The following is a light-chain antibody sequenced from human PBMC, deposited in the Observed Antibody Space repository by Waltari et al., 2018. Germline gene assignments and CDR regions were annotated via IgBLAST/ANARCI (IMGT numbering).Light chain of an antibody. CDR1: AFPKQY. V-gene: IGLV3-25*03. Sequence: SYELTQPPSVAVSPGQTARITCSAAAFPKQYASWYQQKSGQAPVLGIYKDTERPSGIPERFSGSSSGTTVTLTISGVQAEDEADYYCQSSDSTTTYDIFGGGTRLTVL. J-gene: IGLJ2*01. CDR2: KDT. CDR3: QSSDSTTTYDI.